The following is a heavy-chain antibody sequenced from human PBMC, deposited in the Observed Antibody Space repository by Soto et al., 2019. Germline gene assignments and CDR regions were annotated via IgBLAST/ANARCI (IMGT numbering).Heavy chain of an antibody. CDR3: ARVPGP. Sequence: QLQLQESGSGLVKPSQTLSLTCAVSGGSISSGGYSWSWIRQPPGKGLEWIGYIYHSVSNYYNPSLKTRVTISVDRATNQFSLKLSSVTDMDTAIYYCARVPGPCGQGTLVTVSS. J-gene: IGHJ5*02. V-gene: IGHV4-30-2*01. CDR1: GGSISSGGYS. CDR2: IYHSVSN.